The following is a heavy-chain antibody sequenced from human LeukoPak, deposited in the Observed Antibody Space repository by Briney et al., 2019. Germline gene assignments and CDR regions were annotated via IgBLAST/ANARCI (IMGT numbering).Heavy chain of an antibody. CDR1: GFTFSDYY. CDR3: ARTIVATTYSYYFDY. Sequence: GGSLRLSCAASGFTFSDYYMSWIRQAPGKGLEWVSYISSSSSYTNYADSVKGRFTISRDNAKNSLYLQMNSLRAEDTAVYYCARTIVATTYSYYFDYRGQGTLVTVSS. CDR2: ISSSSSYT. J-gene: IGHJ4*02. V-gene: IGHV3-11*03. D-gene: IGHD5-12*01.